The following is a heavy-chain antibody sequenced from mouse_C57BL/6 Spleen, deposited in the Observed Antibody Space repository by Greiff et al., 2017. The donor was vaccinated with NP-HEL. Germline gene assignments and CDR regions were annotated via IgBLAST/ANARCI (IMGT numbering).Heavy chain of an antibody. Sequence: EVQLQQSGPGLVKPSQSLSLTCSVTGYSITSGYYWNWIRQFPGNKLEWMGYISYDGSNNYNPSLKNRISITRDTSKNQFFLKLNSVTTEDTATYYCARDVDWDNYFDYWGQGTTLTVSS. CDR2: ISYDGSN. D-gene: IGHD4-1*01. CDR1: GYSITSGYY. V-gene: IGHV3-6*01. CDR3: ARDVDWDNYFDY. J-gene: IGHJ2*01.